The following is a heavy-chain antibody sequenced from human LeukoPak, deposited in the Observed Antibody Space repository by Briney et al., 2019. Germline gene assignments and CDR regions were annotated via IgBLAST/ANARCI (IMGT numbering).Heavy chain of an antibody. CDR3: ARDGVGLLGY. Sequence: SETLSLTCTASGGSVSSGSYYWSWIRQPPGKGLEWIGYIYYSGSTNYNPSLKSRVTISVDTSKNQFSLKLSSVTAADTAVYYCARDGVGLLGYWGQGTLVTVSS. CDR2: IYYSGST. J-gene: IGHJ4*02. V-gene: IGHV4-61*01. D-gene: IGHD2-21*01. CDR1: GGSVSSGSYY.